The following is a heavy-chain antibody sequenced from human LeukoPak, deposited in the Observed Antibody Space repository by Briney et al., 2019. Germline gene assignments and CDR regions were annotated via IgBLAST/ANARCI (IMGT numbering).Heavy chain of an antibody. Sequence: PGGSLRLSCAASGFTFSSFAMSWVRQAPGKGLEWVSGFSETNSGIYYADSVKGRFTISRDNSKNTLYLQMNSLRAEDTAVYYCAKDAISMTTVTPFDYWGQGTLVTVSS. CDR1: GFTFSSFA. CDR2: FSETNSGI. J-gene: IGHJ4*02. D-gene: IGHD4-17*01. CDR3: AKDAISMTTVTPFDY. V-gene: IGHV3-23*01.